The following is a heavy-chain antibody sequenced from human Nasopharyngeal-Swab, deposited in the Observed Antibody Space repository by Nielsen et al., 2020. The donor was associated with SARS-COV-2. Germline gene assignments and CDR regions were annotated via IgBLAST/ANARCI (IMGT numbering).Heavy chain of an antibody. Sequence: SVKVSCKASGGTFSSYAISWVRQAPGQGLEWMGGIIPIFGTANYAQKFQGRVTITADESTSTAYMELSSLRSEDTAVYYCARVDGGSSRVDLFYYYYYGMDVWGQGTTVTVSS. J-gene: IGHJ6*02. V-gene: IGHV1-69*13. D-gene: IGHD6-6*01. CDR1: GGTFSSYA. CDR3: ARVDGGSSRVDLFYYYYYGMDV. CDR2: IIPIFGTA.